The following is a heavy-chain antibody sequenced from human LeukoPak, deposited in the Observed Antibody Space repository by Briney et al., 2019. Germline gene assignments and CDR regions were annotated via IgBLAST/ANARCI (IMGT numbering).Heavy chain of an antibody. CDR1: GFTFSSYG. J-gene: IGHJ6*02. V-gene: IGHV3-30*18. Sequence: GGSLRLSCAASGFTFSSYGMHWVRQAPGKGLEWVAVISHDGSNKYYADSVKGRFTISRDNSKNTLYQQMNSLRAEDTAVYYCAKSYYDFWSGWDYYYGMDVWGQGTTVTVSS. CDR3: AKSYYDFWSGWDYYYGMDV. D-gene: IGHD3-3*01. CDR2: ISHDGSNK.